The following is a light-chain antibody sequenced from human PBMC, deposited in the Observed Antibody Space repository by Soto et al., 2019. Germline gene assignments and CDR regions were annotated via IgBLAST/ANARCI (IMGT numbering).Light chain of an antibody. Sequence: QSVLTQSPSASGTPGQRVTFSCSGGSSNIGSSYVFWYQQLPRTAPKLLIYANNQRPSRVPDRFSGSKSGTSASLAISGLRSEDEADYYCAAWDDSLSGVVFGGGTKVTVL. CDR1: SSNIGSSY. CDR3: AAWDDSLSGVV. CDR2: ANN. J-gene: IGLJ2*01. V-gene: IGLV1-47*01.